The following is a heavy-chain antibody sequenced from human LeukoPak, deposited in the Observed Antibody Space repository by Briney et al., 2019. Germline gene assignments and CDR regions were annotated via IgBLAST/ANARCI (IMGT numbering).Heavy chain of an antibody. CDR2: ISSSSSYI. J-gene: IGHJ5*02. V-gene: IGHV3-21*01. Sequence: PGTSLRLSCAASGFTFNSYGMHWVRQAPGKGLEWVSSISSSSSYIYYADSVKGRFTISRDNAKNSLYLQMNSLRDEDTAVYYCARTSFGYCSSTSYYTWGQGTLVTVSS. D-gene: IGHD2-2*03. CDR1: GFTFNSYG. CDR3: ARTSFGYCSSTSYYT.